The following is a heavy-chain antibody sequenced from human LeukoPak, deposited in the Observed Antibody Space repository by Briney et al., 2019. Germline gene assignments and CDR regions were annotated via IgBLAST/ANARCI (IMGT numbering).Heavy chain of an antibody. CDR2: IYNSERT. CDR3: ARFHSGPSGWYVLWYFDL. V-gene: IGHV4-4*09. Sequence: PSETLSLTCTVSGGSVSSYYWNWIRQPPGKGLEWIGYIYNSERTKYNSSLESRVTISVDTSKNQFFLKLSSVTAADTAVYYCARFHSGPSGWYVLWYFDLWGRGTLVTVSS. CDR1: GGSVSSYY. D-gene: IGHD6-19*01. J-gene: IGHJ2*01.